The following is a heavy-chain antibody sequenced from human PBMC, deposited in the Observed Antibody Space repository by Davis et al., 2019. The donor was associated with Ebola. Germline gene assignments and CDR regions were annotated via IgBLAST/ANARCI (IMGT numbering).Heavy chain of an antibody. CDR2: IYSGGST. V-gene: IGHV3-53*01. J-gene: IGHJ4*02. CDR3: ARDWRELYFDY. Sequence: GGSLRLSCAASGFTVSSNYMSWVRQAPGKGLEWVSVIYSGGSTYYADSVKGRFTISRDNSKNTLYLQMNSLRAEDTAVYYCARDWRELYFDYWGQGTLVTVSS. D-gene: IGHD1-26*01. CDR1: GFTVSSNY.